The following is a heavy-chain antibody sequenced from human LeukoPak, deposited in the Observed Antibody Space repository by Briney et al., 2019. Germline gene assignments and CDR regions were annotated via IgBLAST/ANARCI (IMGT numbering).Heavy chain of an antibody. J-gene: IGHJ6*03. CDR2: INPKRGGT. Sequence: ASVKVSCMASGYTLTGYYMHWVRQAPGQGLEWMRRINPKRGGTKYAQKFQGRVTMTRDRSISTAYMELSRLRSDDTAVYYCASRGIARNYYYMDVWGKGTTVTVSS. CDR1: GYTLTGYY. CDR3: ASRGIARNYYYMDV. D-gene: IGHD6-13*01. V-gene: IGHV1-2*06.